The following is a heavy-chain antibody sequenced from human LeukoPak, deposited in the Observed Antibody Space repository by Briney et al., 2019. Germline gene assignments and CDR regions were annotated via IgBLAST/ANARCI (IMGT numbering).Heavy chain of an antibody. CDR3: AKLGAYISSWYGSVDF. CDR1: GYSFTTYW. Sequence: GGSLKISCKSSGYSFTTYWIGWGRQMPGKGLDWISIIYPDDSDTRYSPSFQSHVTISVDKTISTAYLQWSSLKASDTAMYYCAKLGAYISSWYGSVDFWGQGTLVTVSS. CDR2: IYPDDSDT. J-gene: IGHJ4*02. V-gene: IGHV5-51*01. D-gene: IGHD6-13*01.